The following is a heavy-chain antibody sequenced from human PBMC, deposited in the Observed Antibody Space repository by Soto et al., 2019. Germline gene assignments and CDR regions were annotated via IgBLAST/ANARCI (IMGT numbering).Heavy chain of an antibody. V-gene: IGHV4-59*05. CDR1: GGYISSHD. J-gene: IGHJ6*02. Sequence: PSVLMSVTCTVAGGYISSHDWSWIRKNKGKGLEWIGSIYYSGSTYYNPSLKSRVTISVDTSKNQFSLKLSSVTAADTAVYYCAITPHYDFWSGYYIGYYYGMDVWGQGTTVTVSS. CDR3: AITPHYDFWSGYYIGYYYGMDV. D-gene: IGHD3-3*01. CDR2: IYYSGST.